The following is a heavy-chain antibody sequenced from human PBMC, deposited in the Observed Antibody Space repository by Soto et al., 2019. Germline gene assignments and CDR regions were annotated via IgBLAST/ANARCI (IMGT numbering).Heavy chain of an antibody. CDR3: ARVNGVTKTFDY. CDR2: IYYSGST. Sequence: SETLSLTCTVSGGSISSGGYYWSWIRQHPGKGLEWIGYIYYSGSTYYNPSLKSRVTISVDTSKNQFSLKLSSVTAADTAVYYCARVNGVTKTFDYWGQGPLVTVSS. V-gene: IGHV4-31*03. CDR1: GGSISSGGYY. D-gene: IGHD2-8*01. J-gene: IGHJ4*02.